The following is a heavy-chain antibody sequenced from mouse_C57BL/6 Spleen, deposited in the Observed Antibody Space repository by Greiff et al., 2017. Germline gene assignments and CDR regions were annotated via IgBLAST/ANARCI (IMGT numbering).Heavy chain of an antibody. CDR1: GYSITSGYY. CDR3: ASRTSFAY. V-gene: IGHV3-6*01. Sequence: EVHLVESGPGLVKPSQSLSLTCSVTGYSITSGYYWNWIRQFPGNKLEWMGYISYDGSNNYNPSLKNRISITRDTSKNQFFLKLNSVTTEDTATYYCASRTSFAYWGQGTLVTVSA. CDR2: ISYDGSN. J-gene: IGHJ3*01.